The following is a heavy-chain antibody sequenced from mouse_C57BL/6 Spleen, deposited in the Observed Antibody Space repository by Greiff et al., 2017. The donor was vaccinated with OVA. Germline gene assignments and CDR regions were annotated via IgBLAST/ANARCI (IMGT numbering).Heavy chain of an antibody. CDR2: IWRGGST. Sequence: VLLVQSGPGLVQPSQRLSITCTVSGFSFTSSGVHWVRQSPGKGLEWLGVIWRGGSTAYDAAFISRLSISKDNSTSQVFFKMNSLQADDTAIYYYAGNDYGLDYWGQGTTLTVSS. J-gene: IGHJ2*01. V-gene: IGHV2-2*01. CDR3: AGNDYGLDY. CDR1: GFSFTSSG. D-gene: IGHD1-1*01.